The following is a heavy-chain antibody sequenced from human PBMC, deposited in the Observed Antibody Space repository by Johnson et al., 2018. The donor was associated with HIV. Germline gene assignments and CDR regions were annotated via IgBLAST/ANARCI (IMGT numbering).Heavy chain of an antibody. J-gene: IGHJ3*02. D-gene: IGHD3-10*01. Sequence: VQLVESGGGLVQPGGSLRLSCAASGFTFSSYAMHWVRQAPGKGLEYVSAISSNGGSTYYANSVKGRFTISRDNSKNTLYLQMNSLRAEDTAVYYCARDPPSYGSGSYFRAFDIWGQGTMVTVSS. CDR3: ARDPPSYGSGSYFRAFDI. CDR2: ISSNGGST. V-gene: IGHV3-64*01. CDR1: GFTFSSYA.